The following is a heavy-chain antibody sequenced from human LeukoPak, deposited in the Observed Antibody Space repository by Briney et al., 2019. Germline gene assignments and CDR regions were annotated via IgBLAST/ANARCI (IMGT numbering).Heavy chain of an antibody. J-gene: IGHJ5*02. D-gene: IGHD3-22*01. V-gene: IGHV1-69*06. CDR3: AALYDSSGYKFWFDP. CDR2: IIPIFGTA. CDR1: GGTFSSYA. Sequence: ASVKVSCKASGGTFSSYAISWVRQAPGQGLEWMGGIIPIFGTANYAQKFQGRVTITADKSTSTAYMELSSLRSEDTAVYYCAALYDSSGYKFWFDPWGQGTLVTVSS.